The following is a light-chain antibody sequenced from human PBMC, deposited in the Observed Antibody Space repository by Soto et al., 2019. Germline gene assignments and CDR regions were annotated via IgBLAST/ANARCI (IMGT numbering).Light chain of an antibody. J-gene: IGKJ3*01. CDR2: GAS. CDR3: QHYGRSAIFT. Sequence: EIVLTQSPGTLSLSPGERATLSRRASQSLSSNYLAWYQQKPGQAPSLLSYGASSRASGIPDRFRGSGSGTDFPLTISSLEPEDFAVYYCQHYGRSAIFTLGPGTTVD. CDR1: QSLSSNY. V-gene: IGKV3-20*01.